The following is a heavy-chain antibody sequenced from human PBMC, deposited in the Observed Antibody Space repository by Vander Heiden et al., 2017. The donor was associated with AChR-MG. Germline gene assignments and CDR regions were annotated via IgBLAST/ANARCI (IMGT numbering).Heavy chain of an antibody. CDR1: GFTFSTYA. CDR3: AKFAPYTSGWYFDF. CDR2: ISGSGAST. V-gene: IGHV3-23*01. J-gene: IGHJ4*02. D-gene: IGHD6-19*01. Sequence: EVQLLESGGGLVQPGGSLRLFCAASGFTFSTYAMNWVRQAPGKGLEWVSSISGSGASTYYADSVKGRFTISRDNSKNTLYLHMNSLRAEDTAIYYCAKFAPYTSGWYFDFWGQGTLVTVSS.